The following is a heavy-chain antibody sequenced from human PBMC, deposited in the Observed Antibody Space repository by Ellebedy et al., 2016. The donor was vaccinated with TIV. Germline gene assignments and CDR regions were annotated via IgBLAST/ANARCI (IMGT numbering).Heavy chain of an antibody. V-gene: IGHV4-59*08. J-gene: IGHJ4*02. CDR2: IYYSGST. D-gene: IGHD4-23*01. CDR1: GGSISSYY. Sequence: MPGGSLRLSCTVSGGSISSYYWSWIRQPPGKGLEWIGYIYYSGSTNYNHSLKSRVTISVDTYKNQFSLKLSSVTASDTAVYYCARLDGGNGNDYWGQGTLVTVSS. CDR3: ARLDGGNGNDY.